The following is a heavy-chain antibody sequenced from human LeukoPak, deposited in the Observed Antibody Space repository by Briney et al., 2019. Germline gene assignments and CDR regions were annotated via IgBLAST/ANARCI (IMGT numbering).Heavy chain of an antibody. CDR3: AKTSLYDSSGYIDY. CDR2: IRYDGSNK. CDR1: GFTFSSYG. D-gene: IGHD3-22*01. Sequence: GGSLRLSCAASGFTFSSYGMHWVRQAPGKRLEWVAFIRYDGSNKYYADSVKGRFTISRDNSKNTLYLQMNSLRAEDTAVYYCAKTSLYDSSGYIDYWGQGTLVTVSS. V-gene: IGHV3-30*02. J-gene: IGHJ4*02.